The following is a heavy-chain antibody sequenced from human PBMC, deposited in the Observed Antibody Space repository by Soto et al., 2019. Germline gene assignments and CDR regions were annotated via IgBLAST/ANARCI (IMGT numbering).Heavy chain of an antibody. CDR1: GFTVSRNY. D-gene: IGHD2-2*01. CDR2: IYSGGST. Sequence: EVQLVESGGPLVQPGGSLRISCVISGFTVSRNYMSWVRQAPGKGLEWVSVIYSGGSTYYADSVKGRFTSARDNARNTLYLQMNSLRSDVTAVYYCSRWAAAAYYWGQGTLVTVSS. V-gene: IGHV3-66*01. J-gene: IGHJ4*02. CDR3: SRWAAAAYY.